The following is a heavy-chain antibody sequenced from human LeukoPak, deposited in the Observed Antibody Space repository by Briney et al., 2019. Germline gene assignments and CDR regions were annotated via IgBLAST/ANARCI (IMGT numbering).Heavy chain of an antibody. CDR3: ATISTVTQDPYYYYYGMDV. CDR2: FEPEDGET. V-gene: IGHV1-24*01. CDR1: GYTLTELS. J-gene: IGHJ6*02. D-gene: IGHD4-17*01. Sequence: GASVKVSCKVSGYTLTELSMHWVRQAPGKGLEWMGGFEPEDGETIYAQKFQGRVTMTEDTSTDTAYMELSSLRSEDTAVYYCATISTVTQDPYYYYYGMDVWGQGTTVTVSS.